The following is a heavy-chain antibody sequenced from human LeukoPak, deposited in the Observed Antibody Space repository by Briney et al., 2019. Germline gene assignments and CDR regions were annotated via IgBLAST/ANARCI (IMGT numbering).Heavy chain of an antibody. CDR3: ARYGRYRAFDI. Sequence: GGSLRLSCAASGFTSSAYWMHWVRQVPGKGLVWVSRINSDVSTTNYADSVKGRFTISRDNAKNTVYLQMNSLRAEDTAVYYCARYGRYRAFDIWGPGTVVTVSS. V-gene: IGHV3-74*01. CDR2: INSDVSTT. CDR1: GFTSSAYW. J-gene: IGHJ3*02. D-gene: IGHD1-26*01.